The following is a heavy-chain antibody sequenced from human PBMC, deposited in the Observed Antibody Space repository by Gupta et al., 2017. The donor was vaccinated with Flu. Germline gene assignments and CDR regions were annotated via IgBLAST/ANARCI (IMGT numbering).Heavy chain of an antibody. CDR2: VYPGDFDT. CDR1: GYLFNKFW. J-gene: IGHJ4*02. Sequence: EVQLVQSGAEVRQPGESLKISCQASGYLFNKFWIGWVRQLPGKGLEWMGVVYPGDFDTRYSPSFEGQGAISVDRSTSIAYLQWNSLKASDTAIDYCVRRIEMATTWERLDYVDHWGQGTRVTVTS. V-gene: IGHV5-51*03. D-gene: IGHD5-24*01. CDR3: VRRIEMATTWERLDYVDH.